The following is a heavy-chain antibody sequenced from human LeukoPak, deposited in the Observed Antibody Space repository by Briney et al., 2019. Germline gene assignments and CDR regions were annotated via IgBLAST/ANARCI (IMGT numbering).Heavy chain of an antibody. D-gene: IGHD3-22*01. V-gene: IGHV3-23*01. CDR1: GITLSNYG. J-gene: IGHJ4*02. CDR3: AKRGVVIRVILVGFHKEAYYFDS. Sequence: GGSLRLSCAVSGITLSNYGMSWVRQAPGKGLEWVAGISGSGGGTNYADSVKGRFTISRDNPKNTLYLQMNSLRAEDTAVYFCAKRGVVIRVILVGFHKEAYYFDSWGREPWSPSPQ. CDR2: ISGSGGGT.